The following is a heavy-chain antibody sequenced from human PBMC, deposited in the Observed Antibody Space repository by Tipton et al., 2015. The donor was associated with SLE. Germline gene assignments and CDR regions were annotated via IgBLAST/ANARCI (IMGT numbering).Heavy chain of an antibody. J-gene: IGHJ4*02. V-gene: IGHV3-23*03. D-gene: IGHD6-25*01. CDR1: GFPFSSFA. CDR3: AKDDTAAAYYFDR. Sequence: SLRLSCVASGFPFSSFAMSWVRQAPGKGLECVSTIYIGGSTHYADTVKGRFTISRDNSKNTLYLDMNNLRPEDTAVYYCAKDDTAAAYYFDRWGQGTPVTVSS. CDR2: IYIGGST.